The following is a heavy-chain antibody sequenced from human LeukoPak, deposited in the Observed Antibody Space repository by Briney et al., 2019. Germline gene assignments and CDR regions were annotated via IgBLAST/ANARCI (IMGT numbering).Heavy chain of an antibody. CDR1: GFTFSTYA. CDR2: ITGSGGNT. Sequence: WGSLRLSCAASGFTFSTYALNWVRQAPGKGLEWVSAITGSGGNTYYADSVKGRFTISRDNSKNTLYLHMNTLRAEDTALYYCAKVWKVAGLSGLDYWGERPLLTVSS. CDR3: AKVWKVAGLSGLDY. D-gene: IGHD6-19*01. J-gene: IGHJ4*02. V-gene: IGHV3-23*01.